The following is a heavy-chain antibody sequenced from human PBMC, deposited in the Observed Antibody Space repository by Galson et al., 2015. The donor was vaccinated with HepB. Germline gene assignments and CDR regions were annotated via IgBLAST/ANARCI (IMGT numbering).Heavy chain of an antibody. J-gene: IGHJ5*01. Sequence: SLRLSCAASGFSFSSYGMHWVRQAPGKGLEWVAVIWYDGSKEYYADSVKGRFTISRDNSNNTLYLQMNSLRAEDTAVYFCAGAYSSGWYDCWGQRTLVTVSS. CDR3: AGAYSSGWYDC. D-gene: IGHD3-22*01. CDR2: IWYDGSKE. CDR1: GFSFSSYG. V-gene: IGHV3-33*01.